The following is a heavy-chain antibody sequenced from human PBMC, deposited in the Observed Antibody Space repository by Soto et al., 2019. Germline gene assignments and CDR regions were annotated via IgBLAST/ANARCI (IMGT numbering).Heavy chain of an antibody. D-gene: IGHD3-22*01. CDR1: GGSISSSSYY. CDR3: PSLPPVRRYYDSSGSWFGP. V-gene: IGHV4-39*01. CDR2: IYYSGST. Sequence: SETLSLTCTVSGGSISSSSYYWGWIRQPPGKGLAWIGSIYYSGSTYYNPSLKSRVTISVDTSKNQFSLKLSSVTAADTSVYYCPSLPPVRRYYDSSGSWFGPLDQGTWIGVSS. J-gene: IGHJ5*02.